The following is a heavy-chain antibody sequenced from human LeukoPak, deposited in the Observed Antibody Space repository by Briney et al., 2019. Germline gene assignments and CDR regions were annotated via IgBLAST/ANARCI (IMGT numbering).Heavy chain of an antibody. Sequence: ASVKVSCKASGYTFTSNYIHWARQAPGQGLGWMGMIYPRDGSTSYAQKFQGRVTVTRDTSTSTVHMELSGLRSEDTAVYYCARDQEGFDYWGQGTLVTVSS. CDR2: IYPRDGST. CDR3: ARDQEGFDY. J-gene: IGHJ4*02. V-gene: IGHV1-46*01. CDR1: GYTFTSNY.